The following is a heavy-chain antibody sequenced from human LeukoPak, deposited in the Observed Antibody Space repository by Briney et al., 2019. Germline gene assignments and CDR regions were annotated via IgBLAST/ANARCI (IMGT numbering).Heavy chain of an antibody. CDR3: AKSLAVPGSPDQ. J-gene: IGHJ4*02. Sequence: GGSLRLSCGASGFTFTYSAMTWVRQAPGKGLEWVSTVSGSGGNTYYADSVKGRFTISRDNSENTVSLQMNSLRAQDTAVYYCAKSLAVPGSPDQWGQGTLVTVSS. CDR1: GFTFTYSA. CDR2: VSGSGGNT. V-gene: IGHV3-23*01. D-gene: IGHD6-19*01.